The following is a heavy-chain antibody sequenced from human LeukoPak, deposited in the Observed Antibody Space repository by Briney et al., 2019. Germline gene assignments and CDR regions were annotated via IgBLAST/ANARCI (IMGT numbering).Heavy chain of an antibody. CDR3: ARGPGYSYAIFF. CDR2: IIPIFGTA. J-gene: IGHJ4*02. D-gene: IGHD5-18*01. Sequence: LVKVSCKASGGTFGSYAISWVRQAPGQGLEWMGGIIPIFGTANYAQKFQGRVTITTDESTSTAYMELSSLRSEDTAVYYCARGPGYSYAIFFWGQGTLVTVSS. V-gene: IGHV1-69*05. CDR1: GGTFGSYA.